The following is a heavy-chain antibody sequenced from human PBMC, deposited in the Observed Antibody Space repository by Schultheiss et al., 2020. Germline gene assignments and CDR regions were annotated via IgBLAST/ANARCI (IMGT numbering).Heavy chain of an antibody. CDR2: ISAYSGNT. CDR3: ARVITMVQSGYHSYYMDV. D-gene: IGHD3-10*01. CDR1: GYTFTGYY. V-gene: IGHV1-18*04. Sequence: ASVKVSCKASGYTFTGYYMHWVRQAPGQGLEWMGWISAYSGNTDSSQKLQGRLTMTTDTSTNTAYMELRSLRSDDTAVYYCARVITMVQSGYHSYYMDVWGKGTMVTVSS. J-gene: IGHJ6*03.